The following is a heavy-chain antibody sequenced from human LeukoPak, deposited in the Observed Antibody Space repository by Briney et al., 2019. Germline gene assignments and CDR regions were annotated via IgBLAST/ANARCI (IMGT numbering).Heavy chain of an antibody. J-gene: IGHJ4*02. V-gene: IGHV3-30*18. Sequence: GGSLRLSCAASGFTFSSYGTHWVRQAPGKGLEWVAVISYDGSNKYYADSVKGRFTISRDNSKNTLYLQMNSLRAEDTAVYYCAKGESASVLLWFGELLGGFDYWGQGTLVTVSS. D-gene: IGHD3-10*01. CDR3: AKGESASVLLWFGELLGGFDY. CDR2: ISYDGSNK. CDR1: GFTFSSYG.